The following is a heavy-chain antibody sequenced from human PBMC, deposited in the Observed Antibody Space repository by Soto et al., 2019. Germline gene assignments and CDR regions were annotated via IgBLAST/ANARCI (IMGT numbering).Heavy chain of an antibody. CDR3: ARGSSDFWNGVPYYYYYGMDV. CDR1: GYTFTSYG. D-gene: IGHD3-3*01. CDR2: ISAYNGNT. Sequence: ASVKVSCKASGYTFTSYGISWVRQAPGQGLEWMGWISAYNGNTNYAQKLQGRVTMTTDTSTSTAYMELRSLRSDDTAVYYCARGSSDFWNGVPYYYYYGMDVWGQGTTVTV. V-gene: IGHV1-18*04. J-gene: IGHJ6*02.